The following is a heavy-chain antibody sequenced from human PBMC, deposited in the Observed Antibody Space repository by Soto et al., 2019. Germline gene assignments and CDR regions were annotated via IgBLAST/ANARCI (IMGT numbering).Heavy chain of an antibody. CDR2: IYYGGST. Sequence: KTSETLSLTCTVSGGSVSSGSYYWSWIRQPPGKGLEWIGYIYYGGSTNHNPSLKSRVTISVDTSKNQFSLKLSSVTAADTAVYYCARETGTTSYWGQGTLVTVSS. J-gene: IGHJ4*02. V-gene: IGHV4-61*01. CDR3: ARETGTTSY. CDR1: GGSVSSGSYY. D-gene: IGHD1-7*01.